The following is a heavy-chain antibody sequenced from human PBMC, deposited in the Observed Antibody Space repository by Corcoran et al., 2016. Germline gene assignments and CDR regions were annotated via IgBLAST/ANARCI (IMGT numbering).Heavy chain of an antibody. D-gene: IGHD3-3*01. Sequence: QVQLQESGPGLVKPSETLSLTCTVSGGSISSYYWSWIRQPAGKGLEWIGRIYTSGSTNYNPSLKRRVTMSVETSKNQFSLKLSSGTAADPAVYYWARAGLSSYSYYYYGMDVWGQGTTVTVSS. CDR1: GGSISSYY. CDR2: IYTSGST. CDR3: ARAGLSSYSYYYYGMDV. V-gene: IGHV4-4*07. J-gene: IGHJ6*02.